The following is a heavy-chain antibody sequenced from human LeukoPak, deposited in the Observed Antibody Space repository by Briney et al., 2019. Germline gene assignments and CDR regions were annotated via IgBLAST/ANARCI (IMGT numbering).Heavy chain of an antibody. V-gene: IGHV1-18*01. D-gene: IGHD3-22*01. J-gene: IGHJ3*02. CDR1: GYSFDRYG. CDR2: IGAFNGNT. Sequence: ASVKVSCKASGYSFDRYGISWVRQAPGQGLEWLGWIGAFNGNTNYAQNLQGRVTMTADTSTTTAYMELRSLSSDDTAVYYCARDFLSYDGSENHFEDTFDIWGQGAMVTVSS. CDR3: ARDFLSYDGSENHFEDTFDI.